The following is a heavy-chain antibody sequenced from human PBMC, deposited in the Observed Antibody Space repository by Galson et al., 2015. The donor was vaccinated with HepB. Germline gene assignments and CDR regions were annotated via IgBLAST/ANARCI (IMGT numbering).Heavy chain of an antibody. Sequence: SLRLSCAASGFTFSSYAMHWVRQAPGKGLEYVSAISSNGGSTYYADSVKGRFTISRDNSKNTLYLQMSSLRAEDTAVYYCVKEGIVVVNRPFDYWGQGTLVTVSS. CDR3: VKEGIVVVNRPFDY. V-gene: IGHV3-64D*06. D-gene: IGHD3-22*01. CDR2: ISSNGGST. CDR1: GFTFSSYA. J-gene: IGHJ4*02.